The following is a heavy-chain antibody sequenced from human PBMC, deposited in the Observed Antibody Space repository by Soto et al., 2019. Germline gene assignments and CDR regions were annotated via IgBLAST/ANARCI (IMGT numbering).Heavy chain of an antibody. CDR2: ISDYSGKT. CDR3: TRSGGDRDGYNYVD. J-gene: IGHJ4*02. CDR1: GYNFNIYG. D-gene: IGHD5-12*01. V-gene: IGHV1-18*01. Sequence: QVHLVQSGAEAKKPGASVSVSCKASGYNFNIYGITWVRQAPGQGLEWVGWISDYSGKTSYSQKVQGRVTMTTETSTNTAYMELRSLTSDDAAVYYCTRSGGDRDGYNYVDRGQGTLVTVSS.